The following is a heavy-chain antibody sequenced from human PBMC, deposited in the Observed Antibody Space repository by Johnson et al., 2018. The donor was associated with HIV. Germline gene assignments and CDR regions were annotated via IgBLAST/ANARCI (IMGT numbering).Heavy chain of an antibody. J-gene: IGHJ3*02. CDR1: GFTFSIYA. D-gene: IGHD6-13*01. V-gene: IGHV3-30-3*01. CDR3: AKDLYSSSWTNDAFDI. CDR2: ISYDGSNK. Sequence: QVQLVESGGGVVQPGRSLRLSCAASGFTFSIYAMYWVRQAPGKGLEWVAVISYDGSNKYYADSVKGRFTISRDNAKNSLYLQMNGLRAEDTAVYHCAKDLYSSSWTNDAFDIWGQGTMVTVSS.